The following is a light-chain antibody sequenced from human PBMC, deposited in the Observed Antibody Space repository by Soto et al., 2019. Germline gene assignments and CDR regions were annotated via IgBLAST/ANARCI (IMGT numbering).Light chain of an antibody. CDR2: GVS. CDR1: QSISSW. J-gene: IGKJ5*01. CDR3: QQYSSYPFT. V-gene: IGKV1-5*01. Sequence: VQMTQSPSPLSASVGDRVTMTCRASQSISSWLAWYHQKPGKAPKLLIYGVSSLDSGVPSRFSGSGSGTEFTLTINSLEPDDFAAYYCQQYSSYPFTFGQGTRLEIK.